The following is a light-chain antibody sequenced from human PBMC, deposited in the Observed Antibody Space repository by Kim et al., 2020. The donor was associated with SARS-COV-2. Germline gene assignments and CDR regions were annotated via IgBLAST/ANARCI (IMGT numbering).Light chain of an antibody. CDR2: AAS. CDR3: QQSNNFPIT. CDR1: QGIASW. Sequence: DVQMTQSPSSVSASMGDRVIITCRASQGIASWLAWYQQKPGKAPRLLVFAASALQDGVPSRFSGSGFGTHFTLTINSLQPEDFATYYCQQSNNFPITFGQGTRLEIK. J-gene: IGKJ5*01. V-gene: IGKV1-12*01.